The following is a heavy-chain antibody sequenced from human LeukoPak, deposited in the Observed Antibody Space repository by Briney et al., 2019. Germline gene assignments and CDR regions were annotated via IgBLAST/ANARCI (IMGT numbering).Heavy chain of an antibody. CDR2: INPHSGDT. Sequence: ASVKVSCKASEYTFTGYYLHWVRQAPGQGLEWMGWINPHSGDTDYAQKFQGRVTMTRDTSISSAYMELSRLRSDDTAMYYCARWGGHCTSGLCYYFDCWGQGTLVTVSS. CDR1: EYTFTGYY. J-gene: IGHJ4*02. D-gene: IGHD2-8*01. V-gene: IGHV1-2*02. CDR3: ARWGGHCTSGLCYYFDC.